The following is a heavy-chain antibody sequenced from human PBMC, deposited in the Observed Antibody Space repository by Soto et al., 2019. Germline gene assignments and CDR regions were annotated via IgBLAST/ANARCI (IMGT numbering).Heavy chain of an antibody. V-gene: IGHV1-8*01. D-gene: IGHD3-22*01. CDR2: MNPNSGNT. CDR1: GYTFTSYD. J-gene: IGHJ6*02. Sequence: QVQLVQSGAEVKKPGASVKVSCKASGYTFTSYDIGWVRQATGQGLEWMGWMNPNSGNTGYAQKFQGRVTMTSHTSIGTAYMELSSLRSADTAVYYCARIPSYDTSGPLDYYYGMDVWGQGTTVTFSS. CDR3: ARIPSYDTSGPLDYYYGMDV.